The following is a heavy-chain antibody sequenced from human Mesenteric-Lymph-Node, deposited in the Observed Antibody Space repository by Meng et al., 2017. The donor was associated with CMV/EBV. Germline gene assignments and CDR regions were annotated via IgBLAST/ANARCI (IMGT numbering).Heavy chain of an antibody. CDR3: ARDDYGGNFTH. CDR1: GGTFITYI. J-gene: IGHJ4*02. V-gene: IGHV1-69*04. D-gene: IGHD4-23*01. Sequence: SVKVSCKASGGTFITYIFNWVRQAPGQGLEWMGRIIPILGLADYAQKFQGRVTITAATSTTTAYMELSSLRSEDRAVYFCARDDYGGNFTHWGQGTLVTVSS. CDR2: IIPILGLA.